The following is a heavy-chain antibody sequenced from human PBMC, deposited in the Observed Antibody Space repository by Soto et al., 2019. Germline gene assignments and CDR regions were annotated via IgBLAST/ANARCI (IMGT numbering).Heavy chain of an antibody. Sequence: EVQLLESGGGLVQPGGSLRLSCAASGFTFSSYAMSWVRQAPGKGLEWVSAISGSGGSTYYADSVKGRFTISRDNSKNTLYVQMNSLSAEDTAVYYGAKDHEGAYSSPFLGIFDYWGQGTLVSVSS. CDR1: GFTFSSYA. D-gene: IGHD6-13*01. CDR2: ISGSGGST. V-gene: IGHV3-23*01. CDR3: AKDHEGAYSSPFLGIFDY. J-gene: IGHJ4*02.